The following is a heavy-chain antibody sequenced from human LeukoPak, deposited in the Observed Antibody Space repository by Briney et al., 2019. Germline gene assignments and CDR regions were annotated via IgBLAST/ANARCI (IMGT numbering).Heavy chain of an antibody. J-gene: IGHJ6*03. Sequence: WGSLRLSCAASGFTFSSYGMHWVRQDPGKGLEWVAFIRYDGSNKYYADSVKGRFTISRDNSKNTLYLQMNSLKTEDTAVYYCSRSSSRNFGVVIKSYYYYMDVWGKGTTVTVSS. V-gene: IGHV3-30*02. D-gene: IGHD3-3*01. CDR2: IRYDGSNK. CDR1: GFTFSSYG. CDR3: SRSSSRNFGVVIKSYYYYMDV.